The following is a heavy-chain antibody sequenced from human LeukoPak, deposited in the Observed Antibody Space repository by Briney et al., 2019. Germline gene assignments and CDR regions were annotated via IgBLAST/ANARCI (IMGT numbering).Heavy chain of an antibody. J-gene: IGHJ5*02. V-gene: IGHV4-4*07. CDR3: ARVKYSSSWYSDWFDP. D-gene: IGHD6-13*01. Sequence: SETLSLTCTVSGGSISSYYWSWIRQPAGKGLEWIGRIYTSGSTNYNPSLKSRVTMSVDTSKNQFSLKLSSVTAADTAVYYCARVKYSSSWYSDWFDPWGQGTLVTVSS. CDR1: GGSISSYY. CDR2: IYTSGST.